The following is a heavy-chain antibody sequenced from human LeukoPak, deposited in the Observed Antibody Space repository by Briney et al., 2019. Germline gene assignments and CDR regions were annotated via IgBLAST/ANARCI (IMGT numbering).Heavy chain of an antibody. CDR3: AKDYEGYSGYDFFDY. CDR1: GFTFDDYA. J-gene: IGHJ4*02. CDR2: ISWNSGSI. D-gene: IGHD5-12*01. Sequence: GRSLRLSCAASGFTFDDYAMHWVRQAPGKGLEWVSGISWNSGSIGYADSVKGRFTISRDNSKNTLYLQMNSLRAEDTAVYYCAKDYEGYSGYDFFDYWGQGTLVTVSS. V-gene: IGHV3-9*01.